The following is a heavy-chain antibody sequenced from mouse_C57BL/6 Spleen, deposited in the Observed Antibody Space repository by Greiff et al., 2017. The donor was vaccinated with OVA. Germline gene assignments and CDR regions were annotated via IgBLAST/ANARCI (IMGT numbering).Heavy chain of an antibody. CDR1: GFTFSDYG. CDR3: ARTNTVVPGYFDV. Sequence: EVKLVESGGGLVKPGGSLKLSCAASGFTFSDYGMHWVRQAPEKGLEWVAYISSGSSTIYYADTVKGRFTISRDNAKNTLFLQMTSLRSEDTAMFYYARTNTVVPGYFDVWGKGTTVTVSS. J-gene: IGHJ1*03. CDR2: ISSGSSTI. V-gene: IGHV5-17*01. D-gene: IGHD6-1*01.